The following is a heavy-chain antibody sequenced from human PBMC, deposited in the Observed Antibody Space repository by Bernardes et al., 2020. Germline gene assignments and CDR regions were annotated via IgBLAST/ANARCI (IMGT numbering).Heavy chain of an antibody. J-gene: IGHJ5*02. Sequence: SETLSLTCTVSGGSISSGGYYWSWIRQHPGKGLEWIGYIYYSGSTYYNPSLKSRVTITVDTSKNQFSLKLSSVTAADTAVYYCARGIPQSITIFGVVIPGNWFERWGRGALVSVSS. CDR1: GGSISSGGYY. CDR2: IYYSGST. D-gene: IGHD3-3*01. CDR3: ARGIPQSITIFGVVIPGNWFER. V-gene: IGHV4-31*03.